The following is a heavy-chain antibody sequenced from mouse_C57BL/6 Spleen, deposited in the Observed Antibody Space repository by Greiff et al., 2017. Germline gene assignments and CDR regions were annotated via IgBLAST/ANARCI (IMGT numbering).Heavy chain of an antibody. V-gene: IGHV1-69*01. CDR3: AIYDDYDPFAY. CDR1: GCTFTSYW. J-gene: IGHJ3*01. CDR2: IDPSDSYT. D-gene: IGHD2-4*01. Sequence: QVQLQQPGAELVMPGASVKLSCKASGCTFTSYWMHWVKQRPGQGLEWIGEIDPSDSYTNYNQKFKGKSTLTVDKSSSTAYMQLSSLTSEDSAVYYRAIYDDYDPFAYWGQGTLVTVSA.